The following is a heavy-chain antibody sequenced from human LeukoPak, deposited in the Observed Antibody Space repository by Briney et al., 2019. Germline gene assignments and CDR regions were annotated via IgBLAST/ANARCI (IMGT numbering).Heavy chain of an antibody. V-gene: IGHV1-69*13. CDR3: AGGPDYYDSSGYYGVDY. CDR2: IIPIFGTA. D-gene: IGHD3-22*01. Sequence: SVKVSCKASGGTFSSYAISWVRQAPGQGLEWMGGIIPIFGTANYAQKFQGRVTITADESTSTAYMELSSLRSEDTAVYYCAGGPDYYDSSGYYGVDYWGQGTLVTVSS. CDR1: GGTFSSYA. J-gene: IGHJ4*02.